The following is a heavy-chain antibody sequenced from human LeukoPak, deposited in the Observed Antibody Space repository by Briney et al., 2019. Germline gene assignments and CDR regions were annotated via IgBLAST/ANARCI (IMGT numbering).Heavy chain of an antibody. CDR1: GFSFSNFW. J-gene: IGHJ4*02. V-gene: IGHV3-74*01. D-gene: IGHD1-1*01. CDR3: AKGSNFAFDN. Sequence: GGSLRLSCAASGFSFSNFWMHRVRQAPGMGLVWVSQINPDGTAALYADSVKGRFTTSRDNAKSTLYLQMNTLRADDTAVYYCAKGSNFAFDNWGQGILVTVSS. CDR2: INPDGTAA.